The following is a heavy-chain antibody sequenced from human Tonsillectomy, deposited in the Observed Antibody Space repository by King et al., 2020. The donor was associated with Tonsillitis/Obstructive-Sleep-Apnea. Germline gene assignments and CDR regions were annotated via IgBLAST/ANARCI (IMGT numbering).Heavy chain of an antibody. J-gene: IGHJ5*02. Sequence: QLQESGPGLVKPSETLSLTCTVSGGSISSYYWSWIRQPPGKGLEWIGYIYYSGSTNYNPSLKSRVTRSVDTSKNQFSLKLSSVTAADTAVYYCARQGGGATRTANWFDPWGQGTLVTVSS. CDR3: ARQGGGATRTANWFDP. CDR1: GGSISSYY. D-gene: IGHD1-26*01. V-gene: IGHV4-59*08. CDR2: IYYSGST.